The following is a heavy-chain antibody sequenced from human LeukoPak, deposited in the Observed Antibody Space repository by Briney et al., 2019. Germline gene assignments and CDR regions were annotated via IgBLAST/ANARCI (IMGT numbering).Heavy chain of an antibody. CDR2: INSDGSST. Sequence: GGSLRLSCAASGFTFSSYWMHWVRQAPGKGLVWVSRINSDGSSTSYADSVKGRFTISRDNAKNTLYLQMNSLRAEDTAVYYCARDSTQYYYDSSGYYQGGFDYWGQGTLVTVSS. V-gene: IGHV3-74*01. CDR1: GFTFSSYW. J-gene: IGHJ4*02. CDR3: ARDSTQYYYDSSGYYQGGFDY. D-gene: IGHD3-22*01.